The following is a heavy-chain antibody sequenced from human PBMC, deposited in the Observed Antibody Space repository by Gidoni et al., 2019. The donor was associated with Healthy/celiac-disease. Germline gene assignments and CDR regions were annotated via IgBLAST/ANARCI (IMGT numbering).Heavy chain of an antibody. Sequence: EVQLLESGGGLVQPGGSLRLSCAASGFPFRSYAMSWVRQAPGKGLEWVSAISGSGGSTYYADSGKGRFTISRDNSKNTLYLQMNSLRAEDTAVYYCAKSGYCSGGSCSLYFDYWGQGTLVTVSS. V-gene: IGHV3-23*01. CDR2: ISGSGGST. CDR3: AKSGYCSGGSCSLYFDY. D-gene: IGHD2-15*01. J-gene: IGHJ4*02. CDR1: GFPFRSYA.